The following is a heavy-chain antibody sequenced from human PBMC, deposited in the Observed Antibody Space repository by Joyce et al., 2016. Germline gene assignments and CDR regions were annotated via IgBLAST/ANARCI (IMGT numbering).Heavy chain of an antibody. CDR3: ARGPRVTMIVVVTDSFDI. J-gene: IGHJ3*02. CDR2: ISGYNGNT. Sequence: QVQLVQSGAEVKKPGASVKVSCKASGYTFTSYGISWVRQAPGQGREWMGWISGYNGNTNYAQKFQGRVTMTTDTSTSTAYMELRSLRSDDTAVYYCARGPRVTMIVVVTDSFDIWGQGTMVTVSS. CDR1: GYTFTSYG. V-gene: IGHV1-18*01. D-gene: IGHD3-22*01.